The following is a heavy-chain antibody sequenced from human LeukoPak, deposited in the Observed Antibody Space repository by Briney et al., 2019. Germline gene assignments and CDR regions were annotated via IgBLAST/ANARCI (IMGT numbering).Heavy chain of an antibody. D-gene: IGHD2-2*01. Sequence: PSETLSLTCAVYGGFFSGYYWSWIRQPPGKGLEWIGEINHSGSTNYNPSLKSRVTILVDTSKNQFSLKLSSVTAADTVVYYCARHPRRVPLDYWGQGTLVTVSS. CDR1: GGFFSGYY. V-gene: IGHV4-34*01. J-gene: IGHJ4*02. CDR2: INHSGST. CDR3: ARHPRRVPLDY.